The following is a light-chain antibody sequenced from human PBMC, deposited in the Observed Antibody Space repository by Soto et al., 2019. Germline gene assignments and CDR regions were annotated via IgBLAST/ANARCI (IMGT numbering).Light chain of an antibody. V-gene: IGKV3-11*01. CDR2: DAS. CDR1: QSVSRY. CDR3: QQRSNGLT. Sequence: EIVLTQSSATLSLSPGERATLSCRASQSVSRYLAWYQQKPGQAPRLLIYDASNRATGIPARFSGSGSGTDFTLTISSLEPEDFAVYYCQQRSNGLTFGGGTKVEIK. J-gene: IGKJ4*01.